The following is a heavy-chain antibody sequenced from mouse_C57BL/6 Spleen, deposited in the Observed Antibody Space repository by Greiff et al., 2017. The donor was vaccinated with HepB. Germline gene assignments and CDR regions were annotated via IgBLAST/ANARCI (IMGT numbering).Heavy chain of an antibody. D-gene: IGHD3-3*01. CDR3: ARDVGTGGFAY. CDR1: GYSITSGYY. V-gene: IGHV3-6*01. Sequence: EVQVVESGPGLVKPSQSLSLTCSVTGYSITSGYYWNWIRQFPGNKLEWMGYISYDGSNNYNPSLKNRISITRDTSKNQFFLKLNSVTTEDTATYYCARDVGTGGFAYWGQGTLVTVSA. CDR2: ISYDGSN. J-gene: IGHJ3*01.